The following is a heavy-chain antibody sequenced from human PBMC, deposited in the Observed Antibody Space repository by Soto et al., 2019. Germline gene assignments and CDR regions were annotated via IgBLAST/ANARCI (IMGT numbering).Heavy chain of an antibody. CDR1: GGSISSYY. D-gene: IGHD3-9*01. J-gene: IGHJ6*02. CDR2: IYYSGST. Sequence: SETLSLTCTVSGGSISSYYWSWIRQPPGKGLEWIGYIYYSGSTNYNPSLKSRVTISVDTSKNQFSLKLGSVTAADTAVYYCARDRTKYYDILTGKGYYYYGMDVWGQGTTVTVSS. CDR3: ARDRTKYYDILTGKGYYYYGMDV. V-gene: IGHV4-59*01.